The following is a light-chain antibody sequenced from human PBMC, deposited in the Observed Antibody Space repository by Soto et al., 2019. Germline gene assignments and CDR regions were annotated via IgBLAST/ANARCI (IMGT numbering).Light chain of an antibody. Sequence: EIVMTQSPATLSVSPGERVTLSCRASQDIRSSLAWYQQKPGQAPRLLMFRASIRATGFPARFSGSGSGTEFNITISSLQSEDSAIYYCQQYNNWPRATFGGGTKVDIK. J-gene: IGKJ4*01. V-gene: IGKV3-15*01. CDR1: QDIRSS. CDR3: QQYNNWPRAT. CDR2: RAS.